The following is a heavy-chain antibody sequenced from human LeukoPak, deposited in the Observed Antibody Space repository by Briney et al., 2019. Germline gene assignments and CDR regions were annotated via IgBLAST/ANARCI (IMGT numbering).Heavy chain of an antibody. J-gene: IGHJ6*02. CDR2: IIPIFGTA. V-gene: IGHV1-69*13. D-gene: IGHD2-2*01. CDR3: ARGVVVRNGMDV. Sequence: ASVTLSCKASGGTFSSYAISWVRQAPGQGLEWMGGIIPIFGTANYAQKFQGRVTITADESTSTAYMELSSLRSEDTAVYYCARGVVVRNGMDVWGQGTTVTVSS. CDR1: GGTFSSYA.